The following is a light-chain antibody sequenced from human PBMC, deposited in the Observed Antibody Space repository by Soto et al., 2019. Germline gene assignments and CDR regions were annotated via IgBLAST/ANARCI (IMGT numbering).Light chain of an antibody. CDR3: QQYGSSPST. CDR1: QSVSGSY. CDR2: GAS. J-gene: IGKJ3*01. Sequence: ENVLTQSPGTLSLSPGEGATLSCRASQSVSGSYLAWYQQKPGQAPRLLIYGASSRATGIPDRFSGSGSGTDFTLTISRLEPEDFAVYYCQQYGSSPSTFGPGTKVDIK. V-gene: IGKV3-20*01.